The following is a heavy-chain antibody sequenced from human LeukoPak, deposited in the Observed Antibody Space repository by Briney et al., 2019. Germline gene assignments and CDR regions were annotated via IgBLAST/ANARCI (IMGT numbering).Heavy chain of an antibody. V-gene: IGHV3-64*01. D-gene: IGHD5-24*01. CDR1: GFTFSSYA. J-gene: IGHJ4*02. Sequence: GSLRLSCAASGFTFSSYAMHWVRQAPGKGLEYVSAISSNGGSTYYANSVKGRFTISRDNSKNTLYLQMGSLRAEDMAVYYCARETPRRGETRDGYRWGQGTVVTVSS. CDR3: ARETPRRGETRDGYR. CDR2: ISSNGGST.